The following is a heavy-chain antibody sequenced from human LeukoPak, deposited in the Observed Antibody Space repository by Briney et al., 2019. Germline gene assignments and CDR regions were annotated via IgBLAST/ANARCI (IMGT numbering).Heavy chain of an antibody. CDR1: GGTFSSYA. Sequence: SVKVSCKASGGTFSSYAISWVRQAPGQGLEWMGGIIPIFGTANYAQKFQGRVTITADESTSTAYMELSSLRSEDTAVYYCARDRLGAVAGLVDYWGQGTLVTVSS. CDR3: ARDRLGAVAGLVDY. V-gene: IGHV1-69*13. D-gene: IGHD6-19*01. CDR2: IIPIFGTA. J-gene: IGHJ4*02.